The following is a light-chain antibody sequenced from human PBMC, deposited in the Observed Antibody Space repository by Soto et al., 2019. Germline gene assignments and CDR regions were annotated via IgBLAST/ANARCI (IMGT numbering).Light chain of an antibody. V-gene: IGLV2-14*01. CDR2: DVS. J-gene: IGLJ2*01. Sequence: QSALTQPASVSGSPGQSITISCTGTSSDVGAYNYVSWYQQHPGEAPRLMIYDVSYRPSGVSNRFSGFKSGNTASLTISGLRAEDEAEYYCSSYSSISYVIFGGGTKLTVL. CDR1: SSDVGAYNY. CDR3: SSYSSISYVI.